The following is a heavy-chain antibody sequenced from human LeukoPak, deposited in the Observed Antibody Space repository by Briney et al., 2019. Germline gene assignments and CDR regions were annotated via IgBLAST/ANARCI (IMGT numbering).Heavy chain of an antibody. V-gene: IGHV4-59*01. CDR2: IYYSGST. Sequence: PSETLSLTCTVSGGSISSYYWSWIRQPPGKGLEWIGYIYYSGSTNYNPSLKSRVTISVDTSKNQFSLKLSSVTAADTAVYYCARTQQLRYYYYYMDVWGTGTTVTVSS. CDR3: ARTQQLRYYYYYMDV. CDR1: GGSISSYY. J-gene: IGHJ6*03. D-gene: IGHD6-13*01.